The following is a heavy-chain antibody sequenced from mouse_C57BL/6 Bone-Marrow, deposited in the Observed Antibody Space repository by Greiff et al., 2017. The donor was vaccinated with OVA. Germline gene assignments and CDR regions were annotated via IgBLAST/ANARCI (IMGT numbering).Heavy chain of an antibody. J-gene: IGHJ2*01. V-gene: IGHV5-12*01. Sequence: EVKLVESGGGLVQPGGSLKLSCAASGFTFSDYYMYWVRQTPEKRLEWVAYISNGGGSTYYPATVKGRFTISRDNAKNTPYLQMSRLKSEDTAMYYCARHGDSLDYWGQGTTLTVSS. D-gene: IGHD3-3*01. CDR2: ISNGGGST. CDR1: GFTFSDYY. CDR3: ARHGDSLDY.